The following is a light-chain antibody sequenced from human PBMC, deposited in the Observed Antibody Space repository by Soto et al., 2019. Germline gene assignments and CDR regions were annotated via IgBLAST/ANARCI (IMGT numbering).Light chain of an antibody. V-gene: IGLV2-14*03. CDR1: SSDVGAYNH. CDR3: SSFTRGGTWV. J-gene: IGLJ3*02. Sequence: QSALTQPASVSGSPGQSITISCTGTSSDVGAYNHVSWYQQHPGELPNVMMYEVNNRSSGVSNRFSASKSGNTASLPISGLQAEDEATYYCSSFTRGGTWVFGGGTKVTVL. CDR2: EVN.